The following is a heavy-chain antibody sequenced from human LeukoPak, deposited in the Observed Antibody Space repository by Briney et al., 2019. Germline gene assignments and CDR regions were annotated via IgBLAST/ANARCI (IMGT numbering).Heavy chain of an antibody. Sequence: SVNVSCKASGGTFSSYAISWVRQAPGQGLEWMGGIIPIFGTAHYAQKFQGRVTITADESTSTAYMELSSLKSEDTAVYYCASNYYYYGMDVWGQGTTVTVSS. CDR2: IIPIFGTA. V-gene: IGHV1-69*13. J-gene: IGHJ6*02. CDR1: GGTFSSYA. CDR3: ASNYYYYGMDV.